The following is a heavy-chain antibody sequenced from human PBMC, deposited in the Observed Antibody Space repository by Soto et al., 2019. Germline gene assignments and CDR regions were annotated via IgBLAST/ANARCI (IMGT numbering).Heavy chain of an antibody. CDR1: GFTFSSYA. D-gene: IGHD6-19*01. Sequence: GGSLRLSCAASGFTFSSYAMSWVRQAPGKGLEWVSAISGSGGSTYYADSVKGRFTISRDNSKNTLYLQMNSLRAGDTAVYYCAARPYSSGWYGENWFDPWGQGTLVTVSS. CDR2: ISGSGGST. V-gene: IGHV3-23*01. J-gene: IGHJ5*02. CDR3: AARPYSSGWYGENWFDP.